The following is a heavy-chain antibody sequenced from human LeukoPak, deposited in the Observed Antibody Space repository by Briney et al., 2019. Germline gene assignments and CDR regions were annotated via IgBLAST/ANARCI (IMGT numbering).Heavy chain of an antibody. D-gene: IGHD3-10*01. CDR2: IDHTGST. V-gene: IGHV4-34*01. CDR3: ARGGYGPGSHYRY. CDR1: AGSFSGYY. J-gene: IGHJ4*02. Sequence: SETLSLTCAVNAGSFSGYYWIGIRQPPGMGLEWIGEIDHTGSTNYNPSLKSRVTISAEASRNQFSLRLNSVTAADTAAYYCARGGYGPGSHYRYWGQGTLVTVSS.